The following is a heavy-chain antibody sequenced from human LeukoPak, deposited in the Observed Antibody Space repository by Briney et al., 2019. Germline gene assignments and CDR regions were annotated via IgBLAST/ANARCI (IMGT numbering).Heavy chain of an antibody. CDR2: INPSGGST. Sequence: ASVKVSCKASGYTFTSYYMHWVRQAPRQGLEWMGIINPSGGSTSYAQKFQGRVTMTRDTSTSTVYLELSSLRSEDTAVYYCARSITMVRGVAYGWFDPWGQGTLVTVSS. CDR1: GYTFTSYY. J-gene: IGHJ5*02. D-gene: IGHD3-10*01. V-gene: IGHV1-46*01. CDR3: ARSITMVRGVAYGWFDP.